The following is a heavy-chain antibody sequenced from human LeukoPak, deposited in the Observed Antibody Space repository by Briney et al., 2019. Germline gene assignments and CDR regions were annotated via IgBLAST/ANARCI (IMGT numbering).Heavy chain of an antibody. CDR2: IYHSGST. CDR1: GYSISSGYY. J-gene: IGHJ4*02. D-gene: IGHD3-16*02. V-gene: IGHV4-38-2*01. CDR3: ARLSMITFGGVIAAFDY. Sequence: SETLSLTCAVSGYSISSGYYWGWIRQPPGKGLEWIGSIYHSGSTYYNPSLNSRVTISVDTSKNQFSLKLSSVTAADTAVYYCARLSMITFGGVIAAFDYWGQGTLVTVSS.